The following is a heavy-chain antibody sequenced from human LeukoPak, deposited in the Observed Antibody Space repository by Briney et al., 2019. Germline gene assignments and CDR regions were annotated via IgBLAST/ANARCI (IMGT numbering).Heavy chain of an antibody. Sequence: SGGSLRLSCAASGFTFSSYWMSWVRQAPGKGLEWVANIKQDGSEKYYVDSVKGRFTISRDNAKNSLYLQMNSLRAEDTAVYYCARVSRIAVAGIYYYYYYMDVWGKGTTVTISS. J-gene: IGHJ6*03. V-gene: IGHV3-7*01. CDR1: GFTFSSYW. CDR2: IKQDGSEK. D-gene: IGHD6-19*01. CDR3: ARVSRIAVAGIYYYYYYMDV.